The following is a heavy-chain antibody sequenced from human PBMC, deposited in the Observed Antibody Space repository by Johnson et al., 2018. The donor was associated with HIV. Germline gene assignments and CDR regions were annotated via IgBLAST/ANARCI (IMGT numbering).Heavy chain of an antibody. J-gene: IGHJ3*02. CDR3: ARSYCSGGSCRIHDAFDI. D-gene: IGHD2-15*01. CDR1: GITVSSSY. V-gene: IGHV3-66*02. CDR2: IYSGGNT. Sequence: VQLVESGGGVVQPGGSLRLSCAASGITVSSSYMSWVRQAPGKGLEWVSVIYSGGNTYYADSVKGRFTISRDNSKNTLYLQMNSLRAEDTAVYYCARSYCSGGSCRIHDAFDIWGQGTMVTVSS.